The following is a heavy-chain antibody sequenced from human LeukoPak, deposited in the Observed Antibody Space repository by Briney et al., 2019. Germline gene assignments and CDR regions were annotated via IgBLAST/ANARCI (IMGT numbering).Heavy chain of an antibody. V-gene: IGHV1-18*01. D-gene: IGHD4-17*01. CDR3: AREMSGDHGYYYMDV. J-gene: IGHJ6*03. CDR1: GYTFTSYG. CDR2: ISAYNGNT. Sequence: ASVKVSCKASGYTFTSYGISWVRQAPGQGLEWMGWISAYNGNTNYAQKLQGRVTMTTDTSTSTAYMELRSLRSDDTAVYYCAREMSGDHGYYYMDVWGKGTTVTVSS.